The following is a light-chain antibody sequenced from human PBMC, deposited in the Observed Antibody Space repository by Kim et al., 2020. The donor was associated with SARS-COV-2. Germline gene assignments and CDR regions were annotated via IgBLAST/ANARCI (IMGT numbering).Light chain of an antibody. Sequence: SYELTQPPSVSVSPGQTASITCSGDKLGYKYACWYQQKPGQSPVLVIYEDTQRPSGIPERFSGSKSGDTATLTIGGTQAMDEADYYCQAWDSTTVIFGGGTQLTVL. CDR3: QAWDSTTVI. J-gene: IGLJ2*01. CDR1: KLGYKY. V-gene: IGLV3-1*01. CDR2: EDT.